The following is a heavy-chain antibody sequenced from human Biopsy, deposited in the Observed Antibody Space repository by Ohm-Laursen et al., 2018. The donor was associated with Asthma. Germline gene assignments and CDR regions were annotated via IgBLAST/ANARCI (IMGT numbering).Heavy chain of an antibody. Sequence: ASVKVSCKSLGGTFNTYVIGWVRQAPGHGLEWMGGINSVSGTTTYPQKFQDRVTITAVDSPSTVYMELSSLRSEDTAVYYCARKAGSCISRTCYSLDFWGQGTLVTVSS. D-gene: IGHD2-2*01. V-gene: IGHV1-69*13. CDR3: ARKAGSCISRTCYSLDF. CDR2: INSVSGTT. J-gene: IGHJ4*02. CDR1: GGTFNTYV.